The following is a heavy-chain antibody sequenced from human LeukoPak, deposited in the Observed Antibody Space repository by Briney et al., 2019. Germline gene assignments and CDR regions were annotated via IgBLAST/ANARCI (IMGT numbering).Heavy chain of an antibody. D-gene: IGHD6-19*01. CDR1: GFTFSSYA. CDR3: AKPGQWRYNWFDP. Sequence: ETGGSLRLSCAASGFTFSSYAMSWVRQAPGKGLEWVSAISGSGGSTYYADSVKGRFTISRDNSKNTLYLQMNSLRAEDTAVYYCAKPGQWRYNWFDPWGQGTLVTVSS. CDR2: ISGSGGST. V-gene: IGHV3-23*01. J-gene: IGHJ5*02.